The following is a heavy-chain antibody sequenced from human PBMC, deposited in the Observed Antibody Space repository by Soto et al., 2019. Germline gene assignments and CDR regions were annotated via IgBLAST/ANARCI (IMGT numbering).Heavy chain of an antibody. CDR2: IRWNSGSI. CDR3: AKDLSGWYLNAFDI. CDR1: GLTFNDYA. Sequence: GGSLRLSCAASGLTFNDYAMHWVRQAPGKGLEWVSGIRWNSGSIGYADSVKGRFTISRDNAKNSLYLQMNSLRAEDTALYYCAKDLSGWYLNAFDIWGQGTMVTVSS. D-gene: IGHD6-19*01. J-gene: IGHJ3*02. V-gene: IGHV3-9*01.